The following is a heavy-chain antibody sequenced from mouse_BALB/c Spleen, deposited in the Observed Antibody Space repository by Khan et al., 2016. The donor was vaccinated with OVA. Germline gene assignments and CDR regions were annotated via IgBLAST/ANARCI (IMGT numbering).Heavy chain of an antibody. CDR1: GFTFSSYG. CDR2: INSNGGST. J-gene: IGHJ2*01. CDR3: ARMARTIN. V-gene: IGHV5-6-3*01. Sequence: EVELVESGGGLVQPGGSLKLSCAASGFTFSSYGMSWVRQTPDKRLELVATINSNGGSTYYPASVKGRFTISRDNAKNPMYLHMSSLKSEDTATYYCARMARTINWGQGTTLTVSS.